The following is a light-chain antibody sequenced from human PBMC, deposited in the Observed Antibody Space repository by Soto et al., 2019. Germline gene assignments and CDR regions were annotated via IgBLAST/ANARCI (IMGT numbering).Light chain of an antibody. CDR1: QDVGSL. V-gene: IGKV1-12*01. CDR2: GAS. J-gene: IGKJ5*01. CDR3: QQANSFPIT. Sequence: DIQMTQSPSSVSASVGDRVTITCRASQDVGSLIAWYQEKPGTAPKLVIFGASSLQSGVPSRFSGSGSGTDFTLTITSLQPEDFATNYCQQANSFPITFGQGTRLEIK.